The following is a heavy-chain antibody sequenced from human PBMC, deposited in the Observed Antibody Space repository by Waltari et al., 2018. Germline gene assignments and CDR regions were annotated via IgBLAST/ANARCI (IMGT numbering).Heavy chain of an antibody. J-gene: IGHJ6*02. CDR2: IYYSGST. Sequence: QVQLQESGPGLVKPSETLSLTCTVSGGSISSYYWSWIRQPPGKGLEWIGYIYYSGSTNYNPSLKSRVTMSVDTSKNQFSLKLSSVTAADTAVYYCAREGGIQLWSRPYYGMDVWGQGTTVTVSS. CDR3: AREGGIQLWSRPYYGMDV. CDR1: GGSISSYY. D-gene: IGHD5-18*01. V-gene: IGHV4-59*01.